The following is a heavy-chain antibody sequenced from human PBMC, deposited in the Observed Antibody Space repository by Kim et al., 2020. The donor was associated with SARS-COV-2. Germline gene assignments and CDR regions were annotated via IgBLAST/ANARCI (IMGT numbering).Heavy chain of an antibody. V-gene: IGHV4-34*01. Sequence: SETLSLTCAVYGGSFSGYYWSWIRQPPGKGLEWIGEINHSGSTNYNPSLKSRVTISVDTSKNQFSLKLSSVTAADTAVYYCARTYCGGDCYHHLDYWGQGTLVTVSS. CDR3: ARTYCGGDCYHHLDY. CDR2: INHSGST. J-gene: IGHJ4*02. CDR1: GGSFSGYY. D-gene: IGHD2-21*02.